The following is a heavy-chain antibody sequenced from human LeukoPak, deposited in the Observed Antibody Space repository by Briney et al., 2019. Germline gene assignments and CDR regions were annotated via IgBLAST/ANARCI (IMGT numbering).Heavy chain of an antibody. J-gene: IGHJ6*03. V-gene: IGHV1-2*02. CDR2: INPKNGDT. D-gene: IGHD1-14*01. CDR1: GYTFTSYY. CDR3: ARDRSEYYYHFMDV. Sequence: GASVKVSCKASGYTFTSYYIHWVRQAPGQGLEWMGWINPKNGDTNYEEKFQGRVTMTRDTSITTVYTEVNSLTYDDTAVYYCARDRSEYYYHFMDVWGKGTTVTVSS.